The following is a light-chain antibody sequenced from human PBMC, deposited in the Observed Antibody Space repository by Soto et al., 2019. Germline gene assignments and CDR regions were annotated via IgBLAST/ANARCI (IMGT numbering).Light chain of an antibody. J-gene: IGKJ1*01. CDR2: GAS. Sequence: IVLTQSPGTLSLSPGAIATLSCRASQSVSSSYLAWYQQKAGQAPRLLIYGASNRATGIPDRLSGSGSGTEFILTISRLEPEDFAVYYCQHYGSSWTFGQGTKVDI. V-gene: IGKV3-20*01. CDR1: QSVSSSY. CDR3: QHYGSSWT.